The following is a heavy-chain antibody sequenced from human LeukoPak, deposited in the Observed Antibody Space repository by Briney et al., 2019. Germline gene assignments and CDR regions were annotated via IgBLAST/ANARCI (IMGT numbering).Heavy chain of an antibody. Sequence: ASVKVSCKASGYTFTSFGISWLRQAPGQGVEWMGWISARNGNINYAQKFQGRVTMTTDTSTSTAYMELRSLRSDDTAVYYCARDNGGAYYFDTSAYYHNDAFDIWGQGTMVTVSS. CDR3: ARDNGGAYYFDTSAYYHNDAFDI. CDR2: ISARNGNI. J-gene: IGHJ3*02. D-gene: IGHD3-22*01. V-gene: IGHV1-18*01. CDR1: GYTFTSFG.